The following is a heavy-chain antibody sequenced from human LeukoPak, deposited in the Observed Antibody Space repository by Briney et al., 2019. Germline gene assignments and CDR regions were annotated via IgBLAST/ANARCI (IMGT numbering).Heavy chain of an antibody. D-gene: IGHD2-15*01. CDR2: INHSGST. Sequence: SETLSLTCAVYGGSFSGYYWSWIRQPPGKGLEWIGEINHSGSTNYNPSLKSRVTISVDTSKNQFSLKLSSVTAADTAVYYCARRKRYCSGGSCYTGAYYFDYWGQGTLVTVSS. V-gene: IGHV4-34*01. CDR1: GGSFSGYY. CDR3: ARRKRYCSGGSCYTGAYYFDY. J-gene: IGHJ4*02.